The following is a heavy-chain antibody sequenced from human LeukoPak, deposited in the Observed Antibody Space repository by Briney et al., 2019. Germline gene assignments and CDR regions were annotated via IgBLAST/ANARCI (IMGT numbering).Heavy chain of an antibody. J-gene: IGHJ4*02. CDR3: ARSDWAY. CDR1: GFTLSIHS. Sequence: GGSLRLSCAASGFTLSIHSMNWVRQAPGKGLEWVSYISSSSSNINYADSVKGRFTISRDNAKNSLYLQMNSLRAEDTAVYYCARSDWAYWGQGTLVTVSS. CDR2: ISSSSSNI. D-gene: IGHD2-21*01. V-gene: IGHV3-48*01.